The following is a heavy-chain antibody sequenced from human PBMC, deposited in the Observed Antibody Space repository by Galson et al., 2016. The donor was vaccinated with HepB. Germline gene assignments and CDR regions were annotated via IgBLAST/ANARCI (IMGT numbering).Heavy chain of an antibody. CDR2: IHYSGKT. CDR1: GASLSGYW. V-gene: IGHV4-34*01. D-gene: IGHD2-2*01. J-gene: IGHJ4*02. CDR3: ARLYPFDF. Sequence: SETLSLTCGVCGASLSGYWWSWIRQPPGKGLEWIGEIHYSGKTNYNPSLESQVTMSVDMSKNQFSLKMTSMTASDTAVYYCARLYPFDFWGQGALVIVSS.